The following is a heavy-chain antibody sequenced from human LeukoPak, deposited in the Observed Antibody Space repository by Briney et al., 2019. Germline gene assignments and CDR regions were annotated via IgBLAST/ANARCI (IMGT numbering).Heavy chain of an antibody. J-gene: IGHJ4*02. Sequence: GGSLRLSCAASGFTFSSYAMHWVRQAPGKGLEWVAVISYDGSNKYYADSVKGRFTISRDNAKNSLYLQMNSLRAEDTAVYYCARGGGSSTRTSFDYWGQGTLVTVSS. V-gene: IGHV3-30-3*01. CDR3: ARGGGSSTRTSFDY. CDR2: ISYDGSNK. D-gene: IGHD1-7*01. CDR1: GFTFSSYA.